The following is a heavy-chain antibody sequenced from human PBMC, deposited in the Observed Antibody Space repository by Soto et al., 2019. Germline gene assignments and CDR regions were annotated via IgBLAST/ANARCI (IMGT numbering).Heavy chain of an antibody. CDR3: ARHVRYRFDWLFYFDY. CDR1: GGSISSSSYY. V-gene: IGHV4-39*01. CDR2: IYYSGST. Sequence: PSETLSLTCTVSGGSISSSSYYWGWIRQPPGKGLEWIGSIYYSGSTYYNPSLKSRVTISVDTSKNQFSLKLSSVTAADTAVYYCARHVRYRFDWLFYFDYWGQGTLVTVSS. J-gene: IGHJ4*02. D-gene: IGHD3-9*01.